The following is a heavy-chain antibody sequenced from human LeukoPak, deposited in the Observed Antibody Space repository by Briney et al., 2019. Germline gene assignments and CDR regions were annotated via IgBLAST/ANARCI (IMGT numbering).Heavy chain of an antibody. Sequence: SETLSLTCTVSGGSISSLYWNWIRQPPGKGLEWIGYIFQTETTNYNPSLKDRVTISGDMSKNQYSLRLTSVTAADTAVYYCARHLMVTNWFDPWGQGTLVTVSS. J-gene: IGHJ5*02. D-gene: IGHD3-10*01. CDR1: GGSISSLY. CDR2: IFQTETT. V-gene: IGHV4-59*11. CDR3: ARHLMVTNWFDP.